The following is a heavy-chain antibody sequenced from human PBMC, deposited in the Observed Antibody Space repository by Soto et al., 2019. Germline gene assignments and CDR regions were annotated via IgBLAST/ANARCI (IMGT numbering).Heavy chain of an antibody. CDR3: ARGKWPEGNWFDP. D-gene: IGHD5-12*01. V-gene: IGHV1-8*01. CDR2: MNPNSGNT. J-gene: IGHJ5*02. Sequence: GASVKVSCKASGYTFTRYNVHWVRQAPGQGLEWMGWMNPNSGNTGYAQKFQGRVTMTRNTSISTAYMELSSLRSEDTAVYYCARGKWPEGNWFDPWGQGTLVTVSS. CDR1: GYTFTRYN.